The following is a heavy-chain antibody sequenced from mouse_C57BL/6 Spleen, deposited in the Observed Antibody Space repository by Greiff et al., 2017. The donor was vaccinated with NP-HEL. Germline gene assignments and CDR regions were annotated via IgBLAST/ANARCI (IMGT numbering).Heavy chain of an antibody. V-gene: IGHV1-15*01. J-gene: IGHJ1*03. CDR1: GYTFTDYE. CDR3: TRLAGSSYWYFDV. Sequence: VQLQQSGAELVRPGASVTLSCKASGYTFTDYEMHWVKQTPVHGLEWIGAIDPETGGTAYNQKFKGKAILTADKSSSTAYMELRSLISEDSAVYYCTRLAGSSYWYFDVWGTGTTVTVSS. D-gene: IGHD1-1*01. CDR2: IDPETGGT.